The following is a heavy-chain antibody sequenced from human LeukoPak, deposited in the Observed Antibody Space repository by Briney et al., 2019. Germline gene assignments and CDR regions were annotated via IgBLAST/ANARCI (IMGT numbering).Heavy chain of an antibody. CDR3: AREAGIVSSPSFDY. CDR1: GFTVSSNY. J-gene: IGHJ4*02. D-gene: IGHD2-2*01. V-gene: IGHV3-66*02. Sequence: GGSLRLSCAASGFTVSSNYMSWVRQAPGKGLEWVSVIYSGGSTYYADSVKGRFTISRDNSKNTLYLQMNSLRAEDTAVYYCAREAGIVSSPSFDYWGQGTLVTVSS. CDR2: IYSGGST.